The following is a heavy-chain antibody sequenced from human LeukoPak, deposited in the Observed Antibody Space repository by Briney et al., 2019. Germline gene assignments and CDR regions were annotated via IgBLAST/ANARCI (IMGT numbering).Heavy chain of an antibody. CDR2: IKSKTDGGTT. CDR3: TTARLLGFIFGVVRDAFDI. D-gene: IGHD3-3*02. V-gene: IGHV3-15*01. CDR1: GFTFSNAW. J-gene: IGHJ3*02. Sequence: PGGSLRLSCAASGFTFSNAWMSWVRQAPGKGLEWVGRIKSKTDGGTTDYAAPVKGRFTISRDDSKNTLYLQMNSLKTEDTAVYYCTTARLLGFIFGVVRDAFDIWGQGTMVTVSS.